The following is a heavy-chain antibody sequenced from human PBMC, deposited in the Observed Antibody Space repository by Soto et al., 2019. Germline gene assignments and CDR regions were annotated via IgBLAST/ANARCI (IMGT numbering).Heavy chain of an antibody. Sequence: GGSLRLSCAASGSTFSSYAMSWVRQAPGKGLEWVSAISGSGGSTYYADSVKGRFTISRDNSKNTLYLQMNGLRAEDTTVYNRAKDLTGYFPDAFDIWGQGTMVTVS. D-gene: IGHD3-9*01. CDR1: GSTFSSYA. V-gene: IGHV3-23*01. CDR2: ISGSGGST. J-gene: IGHJ3*02. CDR3: AKDLTGYFPDAFDI.